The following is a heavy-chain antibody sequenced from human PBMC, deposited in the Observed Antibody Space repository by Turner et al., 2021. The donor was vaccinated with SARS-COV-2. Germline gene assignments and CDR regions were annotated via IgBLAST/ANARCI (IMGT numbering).Heavy chain of an antibody. D-gene: IGHD6-19*01. CDR3: AKYDSSCWPSHYYFDY. V-gene: IGHV3-43*01. Sequence: EVQLVESGGVGVQQGGSLRLSCEASGFTFDDYTMHWVRQAPGKGLEWSSLISWDCGTTYYADSVKGRFTISRDSSKDSLYLQINSLRIDDTALYYFAKYDSSCWPSHYYFDYCVQVTLVTVSS. J-gene: IGHJ4*02. CDR1: GFTFDDYT. CDR2: ISWDCGTT.